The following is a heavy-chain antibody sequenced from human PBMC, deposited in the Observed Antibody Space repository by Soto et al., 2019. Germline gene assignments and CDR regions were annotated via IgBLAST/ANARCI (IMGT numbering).Heavy chain of an antibody. Sequence: RHWAPHYPRKRPEGMGIIKTIGDIRNYAQTLQGRVTITRDTATSTVYMDLGSLRYEDTAVYYCARDNCQSYGHPTVSSGLDIWGQGTSVTVSS. D-gene: IGHD1-26*01. V-gene: IGHV1-46*04. J-gene: IGHJ6*01. CDR2: IKTIGDIR. CDR3: ARDNCQSYGHPTVSSGLDI.